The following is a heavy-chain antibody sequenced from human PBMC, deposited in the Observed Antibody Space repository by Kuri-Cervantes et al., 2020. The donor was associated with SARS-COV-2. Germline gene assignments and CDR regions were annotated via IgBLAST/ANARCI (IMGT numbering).Heavy chain of an antibody. Sequence: ASVKVSCKASGYTFTDYAIHWVRQAPGQRLEWMGWINAGNGDTRYSQKFRGRVTITRDTSASTAYMDLSSLRSEDTALYYRARDLPYCSRASCSRFDYWGQGTLVTVSS. V-gene: IGHV1-3*01. D-gene: IGHD2-2*01. CDR3: ARDLPYCSRASCSRFDY. CDR2: INAGNGDT. CDR1: GYTFTDYA. J-gene: IGHJ4*02.